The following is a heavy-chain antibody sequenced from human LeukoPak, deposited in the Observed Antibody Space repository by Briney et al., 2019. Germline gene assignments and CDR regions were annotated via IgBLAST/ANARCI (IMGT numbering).Heavy chain of an antibody. D-gene: IGHD2-2*02. CDR2: IYSGGST. CDR3: ARDGGPDIVVVPAAIRVGMDV. CDR1: GFTVNSNY. Sequence: PGGSLRLSCAASGFTVNSNYMSWVRQAPGKGLEWVSVIYSGGSTYYADSVKGRFTISRDNSKNTLYLQMNSLRAEDTAVYYCARDGGPDIVVVPAAIRVGMDVWGQGTTVTVSS. V-gene: IGHV3-66*02. J-gene: IGHJ6*02.